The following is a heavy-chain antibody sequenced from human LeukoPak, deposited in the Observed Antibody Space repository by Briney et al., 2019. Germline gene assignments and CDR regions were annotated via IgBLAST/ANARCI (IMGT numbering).Heavy chain of an antibody. CDR1: GLSFSDLW. V-gene: IGHV3-7*03. CDR2: IKKDGTEK. CDR3: EAYGSV. Sequence: GGSLRLSCTASGLSFSDLWLTWVRQAPGRGLEWVTNIKKDGTEKNYVDSVRGRFTISRDNAQNSLYLQMNNLRAEDTAIYYCEAYGSVWGQGTLVIVSS. D-gene: IGHD3-10*01. J-gene: IGHJ4*02.